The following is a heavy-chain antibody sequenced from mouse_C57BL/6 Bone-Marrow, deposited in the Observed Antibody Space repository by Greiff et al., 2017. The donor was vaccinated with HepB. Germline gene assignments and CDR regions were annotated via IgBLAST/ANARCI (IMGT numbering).Heavy chain of an antibody. D-gene: IGHD1-1*01. CDR2: ISSGGDYI. V-gene: IGHV5-9-1*02. CDR3: TRDRYYGSSYPYAMDD. CDR1: GFTFSSYA. J-gene: IGHJ4*01. Sequence: EVMLVESGEGLVKPGGSLKLSCAASGFTFSSYAMSWVRQTPEKRLEWVAYISSGGDYIYYADTVKGRFTISRDNARNTLYLQRSSLKSEDTAMYYCTRDRYYGSSYPYAMDDWGQGTSVTVSS.